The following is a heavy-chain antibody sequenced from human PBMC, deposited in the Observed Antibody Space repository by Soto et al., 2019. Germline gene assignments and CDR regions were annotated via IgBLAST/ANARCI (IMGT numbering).Heavy chain of an antibody. D-gene: IGHD3-10*01. V-gene: IGHV3-23*01. CDR1: GFTFSSYA. CDR2: ISGSGGST. Sequence: EVQLLESGGGLVQPGGSLRLSCAASGFTFSSYAMSWVRQAPGKGLEWVSAISGSGGSTYYADSVKGRFTSSKDNSKNTLNLQMNSLRAEDTAVYYCAKTRSGSGSRIGHLSYWGQGTLVTVSS. CDR3: AKTRSGSGSRIGHLSY. J-gene: IGHJ4*02.